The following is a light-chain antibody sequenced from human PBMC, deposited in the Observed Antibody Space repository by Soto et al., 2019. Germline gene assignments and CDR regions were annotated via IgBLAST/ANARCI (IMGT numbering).Light chain of an antibody. Sequence: ESMLTQSPGTLSLSPGERATLSCRATQSVSTRYLAWYQQTPGQAPRLLIYGASIRAAGIPDRFSGSGSGTDFTLNISRLEPEDVEVYYCHQFGSSPLAFTFGQGTKLEI. CDR3: HQFGSSPLAFT. V-gene: IGKV3-20*01. J-gene: IGKJ2*01. CDR2: GAS. CDR1: QSVSTRY.